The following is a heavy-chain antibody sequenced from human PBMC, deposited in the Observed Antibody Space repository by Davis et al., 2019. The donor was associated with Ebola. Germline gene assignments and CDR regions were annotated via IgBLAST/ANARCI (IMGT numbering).Heavy chain of an antibody. D-gene: IGHD6-13*01. CDR2: MYYGGTT. CDR3: VRSWFNYFYYMDV. CDR1: GGSISGSSYY. Sequence: SETLSLTCTVSGGSISGSSYYWGWVRRPPGKGLEWLGSMYYGGTTYYNTSLASRVTISEDTSKNQFSLRLTSVTAADTAVYFCVRSWFNYFYYMDVWGKGTTVTVS. J-gene: IGHJ6*03. V-gene: IGHV4-39*07.